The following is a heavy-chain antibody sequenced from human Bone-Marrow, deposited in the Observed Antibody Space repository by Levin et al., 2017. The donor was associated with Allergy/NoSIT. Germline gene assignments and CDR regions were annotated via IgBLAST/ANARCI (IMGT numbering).Heavy chain of an antibody. D-gene: IGHD5-24*01. CDR2: ISWDGGST. J-gene: IGHJ6*02. CDR3: AKATLPDPFRWLQFSYGMDV. V-gene: IGHV3-43*01. CDR1: GFTFDDYT. Sequence: PGGSLRLSCAASGFTFDDYTMHWVRQAPGKGLEWVSLISWDGGSTYYADSVKGRFTISRDNSKNSLYLQMNSLRTEDTALYYCAKATLPDPFRWLQFSYGMDVWGQGTTVTVSS.